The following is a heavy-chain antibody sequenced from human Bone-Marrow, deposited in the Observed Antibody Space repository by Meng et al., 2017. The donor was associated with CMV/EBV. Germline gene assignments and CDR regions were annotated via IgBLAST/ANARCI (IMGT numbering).Heavy chain of an antibody. Sequence: GGSLRLSCAASGFTFSSYGMHWVRQAPGKGLEWVAFIRYDGSNKYYADSVKGRFTISRDNAKNSLYLQMNSLRAEDTAVYYCASLYDFWRVGMDVWGQGPTVTVSS. CDR3: ASLYDFWRVGMDV. CDR2: IRYDGSNK. CDR1: GFTFSSYG. D-gene: IGHD3-3*01. J-gene: IGHJ6*02. V-gene: IGHV3-30*02.